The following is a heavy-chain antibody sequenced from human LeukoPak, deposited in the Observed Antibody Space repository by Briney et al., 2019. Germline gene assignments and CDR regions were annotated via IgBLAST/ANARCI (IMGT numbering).Heavy chain of an antibody. V-gene: IGHV3-23*01. D-gene: IGHD1-14*01. CDR3: ATDVTGGAISF. CDR1: GFTFSTYA. CDR2: ITSTGGST. J-gene: IGHJ4*02. Sequence: GSLLLSCAASGFTFSTYAMSWVRPAPGKGLEWVSIITSTGGSTNYADSVKGRFTISRDNSKNPLYLQMNSLKPDDTAVYYCATDVTGGAISFWGQGALVTVSS.